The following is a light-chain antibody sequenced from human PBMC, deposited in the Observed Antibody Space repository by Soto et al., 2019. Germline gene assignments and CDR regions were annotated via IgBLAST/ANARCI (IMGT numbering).Light chain of an antibody. Sequence: QSVLTQPPSVSGAPGQRVTISCTGGNSNIGAGYDVHWYQQLPETAPKLLIYGDNNRPSGVPDRFSGSKSGTSASLAITGLQAEDEADYYCQSYDSSLSGHVVFGGGTKLTVL. CDR2: GDN. CDR3: QSYDSSLSGHVV. CDR1: NSNIGAGYD. V-gene: IGLV1-40*01. J-gene: IGLJ2*01.